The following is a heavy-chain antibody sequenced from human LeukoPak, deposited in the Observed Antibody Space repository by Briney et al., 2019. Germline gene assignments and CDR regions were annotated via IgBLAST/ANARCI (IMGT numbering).Heavy chain of an antibody. Sequence: GGSLRLSCAASGFTFSSYWMHWVRQAPGKGLVWVSRINSDGSSTSYADSVKGRFTISRDNAKNTLYLQMNSLRAEDTAVYYCARDPTGYDFWSGYYTAALDYWGQGTLVTVSS. CDR2: INSDGSST. V-gene: IGHV3-74*01. J-gene: IGHJ4*02. CDR1: GFTFSSYW. D-gene: IGHD3-3*01. CDR3: ARDPTGYDFWSGYYTAALDY.